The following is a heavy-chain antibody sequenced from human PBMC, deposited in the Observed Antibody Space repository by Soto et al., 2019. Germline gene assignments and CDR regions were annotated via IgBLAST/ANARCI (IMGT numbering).Heavy chain of an antibody. D-gene: IGHD3-10*01. Sequence: SETLSLTCTVSGGSISSSSYYWGWIRQPPGKGLEWIGSIYYSGSTYYNPSLKSRVTISVDTSKNQFSLKLSSVTAADTAVYYCARHIDMVRGPMDWFDPCGQGTLVTVS. V-gene: IGHV4-39*01. J-gene: IGHJ5*02. CDR3: ARHIDMVRGPMDWFDP. CDR1: GGSISSSSYY. CDR2: IYYSGST.